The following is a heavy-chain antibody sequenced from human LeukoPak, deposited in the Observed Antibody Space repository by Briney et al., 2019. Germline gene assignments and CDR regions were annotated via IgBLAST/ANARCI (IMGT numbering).Heavy chain of an antibody. CDR1: GGSTSSYY. Sequence: PSETLSLTCTVSGGSTSSYYWSWIRQPPGKGLEWIGYIYSSGTTNYNPSLESRVTISLDTSKNQFSLKLNTVTSADTAVYYCVREWMWSGPFEIWGPGTVVTVSS. CDR3: VREWMWSGPFEI. D-gene: IGHD3/OR15-3a*01. V-gene: IGHV4-59*01. J-gene: IGHJ3*02. CDR2: IYSSGTT.